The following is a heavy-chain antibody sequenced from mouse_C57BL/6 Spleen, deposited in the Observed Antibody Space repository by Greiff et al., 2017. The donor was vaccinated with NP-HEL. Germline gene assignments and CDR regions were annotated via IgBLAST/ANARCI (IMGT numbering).Heavy chain of an antibody. CDR3: ARGNYGLFDY. CDR1: GYTFTSYG. D-gene: IGHD1-1*01. J-gene: IGHJ2*01. CDR2: IYPRSGNT. V-gene: IGHV1-81*01. Sequence: VKLQESGAELARPGASVKLSCKASGYTFTSYGISWVKQRTGQGLEWIGEIYPRSGNTYYNEKFKGKATLTADKSSSTAYMELRSLTSEDSAVYFCARGNYGLFDYWGQGTTLTVSS.